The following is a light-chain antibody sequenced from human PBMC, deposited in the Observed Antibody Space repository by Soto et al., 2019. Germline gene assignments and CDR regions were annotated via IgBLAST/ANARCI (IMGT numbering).Light chain of an antibody. J-gene: IGLJ2*01. CDR2: EVS. V-gene: IGLV2-14*01. CDR1: SSDVGGYNY. Sequence: QSALTQPASVYGSPGQSITISCTGTSSDVGGYNYVSWYQQHPGKAPKLMIYEVSNRPSGVSNRFSGSKSGNTASLTISGLQAEDEADYYCSSYTSSSTVVFGGGTQLTVL. CDR3: SSYTSSSTVV.